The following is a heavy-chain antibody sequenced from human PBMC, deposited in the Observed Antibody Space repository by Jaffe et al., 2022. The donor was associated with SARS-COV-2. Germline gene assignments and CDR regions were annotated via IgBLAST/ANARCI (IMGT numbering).Heavy chain of an antibody. Sequence: EVQLVESGGGLVQPGGSLRLSCAASGFTFSSYWMSWVRQAPGKGLEWVANIKQDGSEKYYVDSVKGRFTISRDNAKNSLYLQMNSLRAEDTAVYYCARVGRGYGYRDYYYYYGMDVWGQGTTVTVSS. J-gene: IGHJ6*02. D-gene: IGHD5-18*01. CDR2: IKQDGSEK. V-gene: IGHV3-7*01. CDR3: ARVGRGYGYRDYYYYYGMDV. CDR1: GFTFSSYW.